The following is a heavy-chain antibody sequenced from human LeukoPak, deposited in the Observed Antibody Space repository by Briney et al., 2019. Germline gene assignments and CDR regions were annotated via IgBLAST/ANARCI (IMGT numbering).Heavy chain of an antibody. CDR3: ARGGGDY. Sequence: GGSLRLSCVASGFTFSDYWMTWVRQAPGKGLEWVANIKQDGSDKKYVDSVKGRFTISRDNAKNSLYLQMDSLRDEDTAVYYCARGGGDYWGQGTLVTVSS. D-gene: IGHD1-26*01. CDR1: GFTFSDYW. V-gene: IGHV3-7*01. CDR2: IKQDGSDK. J-gene: IGHJ4*02.